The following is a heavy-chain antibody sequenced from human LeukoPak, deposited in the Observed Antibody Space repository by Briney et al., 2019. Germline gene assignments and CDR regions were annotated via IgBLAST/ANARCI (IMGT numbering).Heavy chain of an antibody. J-gene: IGHJ4*02. CDR2: IYSGGST. CDR1: GFTVSSNY. Sequence: GGSLRLSCAASGFTVSSNYMSWVRQAPGTGLEWVSVIYSGGSTYYADSVKGRFTISRDNSKNTLYLQMNSLRAEDTAVYYCARNMVAGTLDYWGQGTLVTVSS. V-gene: IGHV3-66*02. D-gene: IGHD6-19*01. CDR3: ARNMVAGTLDY.